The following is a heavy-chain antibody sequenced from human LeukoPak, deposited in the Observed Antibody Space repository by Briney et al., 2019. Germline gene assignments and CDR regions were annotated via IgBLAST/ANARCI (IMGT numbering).Heavy chain of an antibody. CDR1: GGTFSSYT. D-gene: IGHD3-10*01. J-gene: IGHJ4*02. CDR3: AREVLAHYYGSGSNQYFDY. V-gene: IGHV1-69*04. CDR2: IIPILGIA. Sequence: SVKVSCKASGGTFSSYTISWVRQAPGQGLGWMGRIIPILGIANYAQKFQGRVTITADKSTSTAYMELSSLRSEDTAVYYCAREVLAHYYGSGSNQYFDYWGQGTLVTVSS.